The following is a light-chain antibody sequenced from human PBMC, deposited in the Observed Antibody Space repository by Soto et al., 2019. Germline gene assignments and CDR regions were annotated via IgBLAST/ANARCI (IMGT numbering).Light chain of an antibody. Sequence: IVMTQSPATLSVSPGERATLSCRASQSVASNLAWYQQNPGQPPRLLIYDASTRATGIPARFSGSGSGTDFTLTISSVQSEDFALYYCQQYNDWPFTFGPGTKVDIK. CDR2: DAS. V-gene: IGKV3-15*01. CDR3: QQYNDWPFT. J-gene: IGKJ3*01. CDR1: QSVASN.